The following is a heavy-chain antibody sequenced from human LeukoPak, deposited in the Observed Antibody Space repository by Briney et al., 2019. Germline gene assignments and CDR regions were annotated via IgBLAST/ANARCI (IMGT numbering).Heavy chain of an antibody. V-gene: IGHV3-23*01. J-gene: IGHJ4*02. D-gene: IGHD3-3*01. CDR3: AKVWYYDFWSGYPFDY. Sequence: GGSLRLSCAASGFTFSSYSMSWVRQAPGKGLEWVSAISGSGGSTYYADSVKGRFTISRDNSKNTLYLQMNSLRAEDTAVYYCAKVWYYDFWSGYPFDYWGQGTLVTLSS. CDR2: ISGSGGST. CDR1: GFTFSSYS.